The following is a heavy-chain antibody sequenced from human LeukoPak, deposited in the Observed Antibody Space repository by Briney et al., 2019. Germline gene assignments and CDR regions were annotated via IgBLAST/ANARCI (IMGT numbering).Heavy chain of an antibody. Sequence: SETLSLTCAVSGGSISSSSYYWGWIRQPPGKGLEWIGSIYYSGSTYYNPSLKSRVTISVDTSKNQFSLKLSSVTAADTAVYYWARGAVGATPHVAFDIWGQGTMVTVSS. CDR1: GGSISSSSYY. J-gene: IGHJ3*02. V-gene: IGHV4-39*01. CDR3: ARGAVGATPHVAFDI. CDR2: IYYSGST. D-gene: IGHD1-26*01.